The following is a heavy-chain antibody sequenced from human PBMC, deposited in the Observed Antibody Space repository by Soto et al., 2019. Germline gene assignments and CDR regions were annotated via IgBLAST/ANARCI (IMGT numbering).Heavy chain of an antibody. J-gene: IGHJ4*02. CDR2: IYPGDSDT. V-gene: IGHV5-51*01. D-gene: IGHD6-13*01. CDR3: AISSVASAGFDD. Sequence: PGESLKISCKGSGYRFTSYWIGWVRQMPGKGLEWMGIIYPGDSDTRYSPSLQGQVTISADNSISTAYLQWRSLKASDTAMYFCAISSVASAGFDDWGQGKMVTVSS. CDR1: GYRFTSYW.